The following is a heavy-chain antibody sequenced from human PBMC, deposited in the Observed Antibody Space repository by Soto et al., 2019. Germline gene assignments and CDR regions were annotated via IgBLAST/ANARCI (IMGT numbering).Heavy chain of an antibody. CDR3: AKAWGIDY. D-gene: IGHD7-27*01. J-gene: IGHJ4*02. CDR1: GFTFSSYT. Sequence: EVQLLESGGGLVEPGGSRRLSCAASGFTFSSYTMSWVRQAPGKGLEWVSTISGSGSSTYSADSVKGRFTISRDNSKNTLYLQRNSLRVDVTAIYYCAKAWGIDYWGQGTLVTVSS. CDR2: ISGSGSST. V-gene: IGHV3-23*01.